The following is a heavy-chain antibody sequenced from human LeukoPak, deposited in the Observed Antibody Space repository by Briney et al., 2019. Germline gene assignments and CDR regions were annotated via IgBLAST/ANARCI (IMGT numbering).Heavy chain of an antibody. CDR2: IYSDGSST. Sequence: PGGSLRLSCAASGFTFSSYWMHWVRQAPGKGLVWVSRIYSDGSSTNYADSVKGRFTISRDNAKNTLYLQMNSLRAEDTAVYYCARVGPAGIWFGELYYFDYWGQGTLVTVSS. CDR1: GFTFSSYW. J-gene: IGHJ4*02. D-gene: IGHD3-10*01. V-gene: IGHV3-74*01. CDR3: ARVGPAGIWFGELYYFDY.